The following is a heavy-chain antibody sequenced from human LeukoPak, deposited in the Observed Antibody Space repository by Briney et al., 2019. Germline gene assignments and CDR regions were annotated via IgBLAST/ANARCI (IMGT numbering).Heavy chain of an antibody. J-gene: IGHJ3*02. CDR1: GGSFSGYY. Sequence: SETLSLTCAVYGGSFSGYYWTWIRQPPGKGLEWIGEINHSGSTNYNPSLKSRVTISLDTSKNQFSLKLSSVTAADTAVYYCARGSNNWNVDIFDIWGQGTMVTVSS. D-gene: IGHD1-20*01. CDR3: ARGSNNWNVDIFDI. V-gene: IGHV4-34*01. CDR2: INHSGST.